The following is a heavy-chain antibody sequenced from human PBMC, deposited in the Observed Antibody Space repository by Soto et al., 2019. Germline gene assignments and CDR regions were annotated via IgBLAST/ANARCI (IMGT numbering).Heavy chain of an antibody. CDR3: ARGGGGGMFEH. Sequence: PGGSLRLSCATSGFPFSDYYMSWIRQAPGKGLEWLSRISPKSTYRNYADSVKGRFTISRDNTKSSLFLQMNSLGVEDTAVYYCARGGGGGMFEHWSQGVLVTVSS. J-gene: IGHJ4*02. V-gene: IGHV3-11*06. CDR2: ISPKSTYR. CDR1: GFPFSDYY. D-gene: IGHD2-21*01.